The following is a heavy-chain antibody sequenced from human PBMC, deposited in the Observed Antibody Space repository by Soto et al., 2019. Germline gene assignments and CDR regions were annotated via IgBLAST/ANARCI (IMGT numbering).Heavy chain of an antibody. CDR1: RFAFESYC. CDR3: AKSRLINRFIPAFDY. J-gene: IGHJ4*02. Sequence: RLSCTASRFAFESYCMHWVRHAPGKGLQWVAGISYDGNVKYYADSVKGRFTVSRDTFKKTLDLQMNSLRVEDTAIYYCAKSRLINRFIPAFDYWGQGTVVTVSS. V-gene: IGHV3-30*18. CDR2: ISYDGNVK. D-gene: IGHD2-2*01.